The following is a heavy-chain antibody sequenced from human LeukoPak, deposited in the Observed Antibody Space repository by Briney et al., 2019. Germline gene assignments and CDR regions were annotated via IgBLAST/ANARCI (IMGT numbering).Heavy chain of an antibody. CDR1: GFTFSGSA. V-gene: IGHV3-73*01. D-gene: IGHD3-10*01. CDR2: IRSKANSYAT. Sequence: PGGSLRLSCAASGFTFSGSAMHWVRQASGKGLEWVGRIRSKANSYATAYAASVKGRFTISRDDSKNTAYLQMNSLKTEDTAVYYCTTLIYGSGSYSSYYMDVWGKGTTVTISS. J-gene: IGHJ6*03. CDR3: TTLIYGSGSYSSYYMDV.